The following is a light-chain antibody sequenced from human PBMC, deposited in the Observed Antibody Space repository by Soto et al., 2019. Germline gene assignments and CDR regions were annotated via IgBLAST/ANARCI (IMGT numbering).Light chain of an antibody. CDR2: SAS. V-gene: IGKV3-15*01. CDR1: QSISDT. CDR3: QQYDKWPPT. Sequence: EIVMTQSPATLSVSPGGRATLSCRASQSISDTLAWYQQKPGQAPRLLIYSASRRATGFPARFSGSGSGTEFTLTISSLQSEDFAVYYCQQYDKWPPTFGQGTKVDIK. J-gene: IGKJ1*01.